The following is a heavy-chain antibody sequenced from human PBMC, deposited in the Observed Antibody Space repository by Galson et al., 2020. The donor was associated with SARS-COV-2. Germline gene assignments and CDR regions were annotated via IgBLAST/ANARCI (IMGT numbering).Heavy chain of an antibody. V-gene: IGHV3-74*01. Sequence: GGSLRLSCAASGFTFSSYWMHWVRQAPGKGLVWVSRIYSEGSSTDYADSVKGRFTIYGDNAKNTLYLQMNSLRAEDTAVYYCARGDMRNDYFDYWGQGTLVTVSS. CDR1: GFTFSSYW. CDR3: ARGDMRNDYFDY. CDR2: IYSEGSST. J-gene: IGHJ4*02. D-gene: IGHD3-16*01.